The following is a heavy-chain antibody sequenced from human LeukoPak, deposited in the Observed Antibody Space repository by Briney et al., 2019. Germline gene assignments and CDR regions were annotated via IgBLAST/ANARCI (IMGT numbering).Heavy chain of an antibody. CDR3: ARGRTGALRFLEWFPNWFDP. Sequence: SETLSLTCAVYGGSFSGYYWSWLRQPPGKGLEWVGEINHSGSTNYNPSLKSRVTISVDTSKNQFSLKLSSVTAADTAVYYCARGRTGALRFLEWFPNWFDPWGQGALVTVSS. V-gene: IGHV4-34*01. J-gene: IGHJ5*02. CDR2: INHSGST. D-gene: IGHD3-3*01. CDR1: GGSFSGYY.